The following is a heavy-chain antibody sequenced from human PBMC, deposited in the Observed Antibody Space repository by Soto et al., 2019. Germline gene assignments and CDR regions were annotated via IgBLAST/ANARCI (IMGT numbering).Heavy chain of an antibody. Sequence: PGGSLRLSCAASGFTFSSYSMNWVRQAPGKGLEWVSYISSSSSIIYYADSVRGRFTISGDNAKNSLYLQMNSRSEEDTAVYYCARDWGYCSGGSCYFWLDPWGQGTLVTVSS. J-gene: IGHJ5*02. CDR2: ISSSSSII. CDR3: ARDWGYCSGGSCYFWLDP. D-gene: IGHD2-15*01. V-gene: IGHV3-48*02. CDR1: GFTFSSYS.